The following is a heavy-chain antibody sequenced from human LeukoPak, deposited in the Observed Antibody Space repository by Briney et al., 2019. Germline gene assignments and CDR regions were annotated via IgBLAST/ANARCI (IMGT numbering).Heavy chain of an antibody. CDR2: ISWDSVSI. CDR1: GFTFDDYA. Sequence: PGGSLRLSCAASGFTFDDYAMHWVRQAPGKGLEWVAGISWDSVSIVYADSVKGRFTISRDNAKNSLYLQMRSLRPEDTALYYCAKDFGAGSYSYYNAFDVWGQGTMVTVSS. D-gene: IGHD3-10*01. J-gene: IGHJ3*01. V-gene: IGHV3-9*01. CDR3: AKDFGAGSYSYYNAFDV.